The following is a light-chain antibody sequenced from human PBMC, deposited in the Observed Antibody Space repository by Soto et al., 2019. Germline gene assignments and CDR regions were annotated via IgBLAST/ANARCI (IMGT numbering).Light chain of an antibody. CDR1: QTISTW. CDR3: LQHDTYPRT. V-gene: IGKV1-5*01. Sequence: DIQVTHSPPTLSASVGDRVTITCRASQTISTWMAWYQQKPGKAPKLLVYDASTLQSGVASRFSGSGSGTEFTLIISGLQPDDSATYYCLQHDTYPRTFGQGTKVDIK. CDR2: DAS. J-gene: IGKJ1*01.